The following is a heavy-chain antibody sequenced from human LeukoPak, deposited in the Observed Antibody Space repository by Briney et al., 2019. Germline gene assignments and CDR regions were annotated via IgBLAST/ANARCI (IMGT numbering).Heavy chain of an antibody. D-gene: IGHD3-3*01. CDR3: AKGVYYDFWSGYNAFDI. J-gene: IGHJ3*02. Sequence: GGPLRLSCAASGFTFSSYAMSWVRQAPGKGLEWVSAISGSGGNTYYADSVKGRFTISRDNSKNTLYLQMNSLRAEDTAVYYCAKGVYYDFWSGYNAFDIWGQGTMVTVSS. V-gene: IGHV3-23*01. CDR1: GFTFSSYA. CDR2: ISGSGGNT.